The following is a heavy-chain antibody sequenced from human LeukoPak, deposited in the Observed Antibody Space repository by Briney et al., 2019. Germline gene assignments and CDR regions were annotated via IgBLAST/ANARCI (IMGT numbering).Heavy chain of an antibody. Sequence: PSETLSLTCTVSGGSISSSSYYWGWIRQPPGKGLEWIGSIYYSGSTYYNPSLESRVTISVDTSKNQFSLKLSSVTAADTAVYYRARQSPPPYVLRFLEWPDSYYFDYWGQGTLVTVSS. J-gene: IGHJ4*02. CDR1: GGSISSSSYY. CDR2: IYYSGST. CDR3: ARQSPPPYVLRFLEWPDSYYFDY. V-gene: IGHV4-39*01. D-gene: IGHD3-3*01.